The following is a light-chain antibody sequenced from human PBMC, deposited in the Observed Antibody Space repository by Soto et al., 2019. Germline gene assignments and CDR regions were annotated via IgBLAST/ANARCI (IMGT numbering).Light chain of an antibody. CDR3: QHFCNSLWT. CDR2: GTS. V-gene: IGKV3-20*01. Sequence: EIVLTQSPGTLSLSPGERATLSCRASQSVASRNLAWYQQRSGQAPRLLIYGTSSRAIHTPDRFSGSGSGTDFAITISVLEPEDFAVYFCQHFCNSLWTFGQGTKVEI. CDR1: QSVASRN. J-gene: IGKJ1*01.